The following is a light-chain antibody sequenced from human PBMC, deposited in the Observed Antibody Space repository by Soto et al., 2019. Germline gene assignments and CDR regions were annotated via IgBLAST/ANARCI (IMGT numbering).Light chain of an antibody. J-gene: IGKJ1*01. CDR3: QQYSSYPWE. V-gene: IGKV1-5*01. CDR2: DAS. CDR1: QNIITW. Sequence: DIQMTQSPSPLSASVGDRVTITCRASQNIITWLAWYQQKPGKAPKLLIYDASSLEGGVPSRFSGSGSGTEFTLTISSLQPDDFATYYCQQYSSYPWEFGQGTKVEI.